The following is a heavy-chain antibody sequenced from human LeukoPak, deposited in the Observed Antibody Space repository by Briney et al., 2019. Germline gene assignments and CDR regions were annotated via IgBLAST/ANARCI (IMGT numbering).Heavy chain of an antibody. V-gene: IGHV1-2*02. Sequence: ASVKVSCKASGYTFTGYYMHWGRQAPGQGLEWMGWINPNSGGTNYAQKFQGRVTMTRDTSISTAYMDLSRLRSDDTAVYYCARVDYDFWSGYYWNWGQGTLVTVSS. D-gene: IGHD3-3*01. CDR3: ARVDYDFWSGYYWN. CDR2: INPNSGGT. J-gene: IGHJ4*02. CDR1: GYTFTGYY.